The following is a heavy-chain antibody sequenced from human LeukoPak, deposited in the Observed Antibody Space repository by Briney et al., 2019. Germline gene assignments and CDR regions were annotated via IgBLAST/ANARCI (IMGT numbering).Heavy chain of an antibody. V-gene: IGHV1-18*04. Sequence: GASVKVSCKASGYTFTSYGISWVRQAPGQGLEWTGWISAYNGNTNYAQKLQGRVTMTTDTSTSTAYMELRSLRSDDTAVYYCARDDGFYGSGSYPSDYWGQGTLVTVSS. CDR3: ARDDGFYGSGSYPSDY. J-gene: IGHJ4*02. CDR2: ISAYNGNT. CDR1: GYTFTSYG. D-gene: IGHD3-10*01.